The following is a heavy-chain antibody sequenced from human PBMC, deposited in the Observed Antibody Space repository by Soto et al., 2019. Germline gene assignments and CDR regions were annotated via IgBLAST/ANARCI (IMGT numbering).Heavy chain of an antibody. V-gene: IGHV3-30*09. Sequence: QVQLVESGGGVVQPGRSLRLSCAASGFTLSRFVVHWVRQAPGKGLEWVAVTSNDGDNTFYADSVKGRFAISRDNAKSMVELQMNSLRPEDTAMYYCARGNMDVWGQGTTVTVSS. CDR2: TSNDGDNT. CDR3: ARGNMDV. J-gene: IGHJ6*02. D-gene: IGHD1-1*01. CDR1: GFTLSRFV.